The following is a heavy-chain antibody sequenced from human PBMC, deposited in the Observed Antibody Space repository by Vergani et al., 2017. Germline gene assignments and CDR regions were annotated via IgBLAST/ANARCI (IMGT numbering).Heavy chain of an antibody. CDR1: GLTFSACP. J-gene: IGHJ4*02. CDR2: ISARYPST. CDR3: ARLSYDTTPYLQGGYDC. D-gene: IGHD3-22*01. Sequence: VQLVESGGGVIQPGGSVRLSCAASGLTFSACPMTWVRQAPGKGLEWVSAISARYPSTYYADSVKGRFTISRDNSKNMLYLQMNSLRAEDTAVYYCARLSYDTTPYLQGGYDCWGQGTLVSVSS. V-gene: IGHV3-23*04.